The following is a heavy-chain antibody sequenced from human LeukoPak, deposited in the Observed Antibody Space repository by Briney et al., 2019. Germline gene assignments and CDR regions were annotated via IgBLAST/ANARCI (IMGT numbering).Heavy chain of an antibody. CDR1: GYTFTCYY. Sequence: ASVKVSCKASGYTFTCYYMHWVRQAPGQGLEWMGRINPNSGGTNYAQKFQGRVTMTRDTSISTAYMELSRLRSDDTAVYYCARTDRGGSGSKADLDYWGQGTLVTVSS. J-gene: IGHJ4*02. V-gene: IGHV1-2*06. CDR3: ARTDRGGSGSKADLDY. CDR2: INPNSGGT. D-gene: IGHD3-10*01.